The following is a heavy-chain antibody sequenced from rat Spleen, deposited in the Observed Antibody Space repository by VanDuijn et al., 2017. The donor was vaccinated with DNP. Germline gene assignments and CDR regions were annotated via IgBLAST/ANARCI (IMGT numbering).Heavy chain of an antibody. D-gene: IGHD1-11*01. Sequence: EVQLQESGPGLVKPSQSLSLTCSVTGYSITSNYWAWIRKLPGNKMEWIGHISYSGTTTYSPSLKSRISITRDTSKNQFFLQLNSVTTEDTATYYCARYTTGVDYWGQGVMVTVSS. CDR3: ARYTTGVDY. CDR2: ISYSGTT. J-gene: IGHJ2*01. CDR1: GYSITSNY. V-gene: IGHV3-1*01.